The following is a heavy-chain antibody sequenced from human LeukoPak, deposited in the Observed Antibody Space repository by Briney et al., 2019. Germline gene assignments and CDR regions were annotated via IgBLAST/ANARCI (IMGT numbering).Heavy chain of an antibody. Sequence: PSETLSLTCAVYGGSFSGYYWSWIRQPPGKGLEWIGEINHSGSTNYNPSLKSRVTISVDTSKNQFSLKLSSVTAADTAVYYCARHGSRTTRIDYWGQGTLVTVSS. J-gene: IGHJ4*02. CDR2: INHSGST. D-gene: IGHD1-1*01. CDR1: GGSFSGYY. V-gene: IGHV4-34*01. CDR3: ARHGSRTTRIDY.